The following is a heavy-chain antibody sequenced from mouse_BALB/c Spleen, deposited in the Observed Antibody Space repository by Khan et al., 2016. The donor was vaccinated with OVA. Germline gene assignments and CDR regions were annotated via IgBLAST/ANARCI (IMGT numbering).Heavy chain of an antibody. Sequence: QVQLKESGPGLVAPSQSLSITCTVSGFSLTDYGVSWIRQPPGKGLEWLGLIWGGGSQYYNSALKSRLTIIKDNSKRQVVLQMNSLQTDDTAMYYCSKLYYAHYYTMDYWGQGTSVIVSS. J-gene: IGHJ4*01. V-gene: IGHV2-6-5*01. CDR3: SKLYYAHYYTMDY. CDR1: GFSLTDYG. CDR2: IWGGGSQ. D-gene: IGHD2-1*01.